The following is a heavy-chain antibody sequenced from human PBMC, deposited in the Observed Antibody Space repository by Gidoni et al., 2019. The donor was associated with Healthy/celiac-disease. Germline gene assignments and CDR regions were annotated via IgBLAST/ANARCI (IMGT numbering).Heavy chain of an antibody. CDR3: AGTRGYSYGHFDY. J-gene: IGHJ4*02. CDR1: GGSLSSGRYY. CDR2: IYTSGST. V-gene: IGHV4-61*02. Sequence: QVQLQESGPGLVKPSQTLSLTCTVSGGSLSSGRYYWSWIRQPAGKGLEWIGRIYTSGSTNYNPSLKSRVTISVDTSKNQFSLKLSSVTAADTAVYYCAGTRGYSYGHFDYWGQGTLVTVSS. D-gene: IGHD5-18*01.